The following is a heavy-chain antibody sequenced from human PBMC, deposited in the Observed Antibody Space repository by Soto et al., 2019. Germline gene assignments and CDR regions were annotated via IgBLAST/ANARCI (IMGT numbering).Heavy chain of an antibody. V-gene: IGHV1-2*02. D-gene: IGHD6-13*01. CDR1: GYTFTGYY. CDR2: INPNSGGT. CDR3: ARDEGIAAAGIDA. Sequence: ASVKVSCKASGYTFTGYYMHWVRQAPGQGLEWMGWINPNSGGTNYAQKFQGRVTMTRDTSISTAYMELSRLRSDDTAVYYCARDEGIAAAGIDAWGQGTLVTVSS. J-gene: IGHJ5*02.